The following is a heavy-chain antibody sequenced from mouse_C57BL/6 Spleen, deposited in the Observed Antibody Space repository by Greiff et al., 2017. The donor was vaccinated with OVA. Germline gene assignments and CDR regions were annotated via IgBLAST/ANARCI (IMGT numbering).Heavy chain of an antibody. CDR2: IYPGSGST. CDR3: AREVSTTVAGYFDV. J-gene: IGHJ1*03. D-gene: IGHD1-1*01. CDR1: GYTFTSYW. V-gene: IGHV1-55*01. Sequence: QVQLQQPGAELVKPGASVKMSCKASGYTFTSYWITWVKQRPGQGLEWIGDIYPGSGSTYYNEKFKSKATLTVDTSSSTAYMQLSSLTSEDSAVFYGAREVSTTVAGYFDVWGTGTTLTVSS.